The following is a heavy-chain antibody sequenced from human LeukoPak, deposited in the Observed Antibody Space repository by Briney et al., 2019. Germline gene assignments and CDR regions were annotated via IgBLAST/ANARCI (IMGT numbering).Heavy chain of an antibody. CDR2: INPNSGGT. D-gene: IGHD3-9*01. CDR3: ARDNPYYDILTGYVGGGNFDY. Sequence: GASVKVSCKASGYTFTGYHMHWVRQAPGQGLEWMGWINPNSGGTNYAQKFQGRVTMTRDTSISTAYMELSRLRSDDTAVYYCARDNPYYDILTGYVGGGNFDYWGQGTLVTVSS. CDR1: GYTFTGYH. V-gene: IGHV1-2*02. J-gene: IGHJ4*02.